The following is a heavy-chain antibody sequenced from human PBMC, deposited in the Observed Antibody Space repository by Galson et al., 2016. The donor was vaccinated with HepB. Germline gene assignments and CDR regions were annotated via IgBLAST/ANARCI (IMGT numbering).Heavy chain of an antibody. CDR1: GFTFSSYW. D-gene: IGHD3-3*01. CDR3: ARNAIFGEMYKMDV. Sequence: SLRLSCAASGFTFSSYWMTWVRQAPGRALEWVANIHPDGSQEYYVDSARGRFTISRDNAKKSLHLHMSSLRVEDTGVYYCARNAIFGEMYKMDVWGRGTTVIVSS. CDR2: IHPDGSQE. J-gene: IGHJ6*02. V-gene: IGHV3-7*03.